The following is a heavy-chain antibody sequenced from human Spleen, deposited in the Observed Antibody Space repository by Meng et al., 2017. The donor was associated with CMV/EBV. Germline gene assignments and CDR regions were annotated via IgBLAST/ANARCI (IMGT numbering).Heavy chain of an antibody. CDR2: INPNSGGT. D-gene: IGHD2-21*02. Sequence: ASVKVSCKTSGYIFSGYYIQWVRQAPGQGLEWVGWINPNSGGTNYAQKFQGRVAVTSDTSIRTAYMELTSLRSDDTAVYFCARDRGITAIQLDAFDVWGQGTLVPSPQ. V-gene: IGHV1-2*02. CDR3: ARDRGITAIQLDAFDV. J-gene: IGHJ3*01. CDR1: GYIFSGYY.